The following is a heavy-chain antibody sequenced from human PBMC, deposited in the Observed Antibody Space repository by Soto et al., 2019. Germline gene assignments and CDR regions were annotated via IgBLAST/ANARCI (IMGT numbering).Heavy chain of an antibody. CDR3: AIRVSAYYDF. CDR2: LYSSGST. D-gene: IGHD2-8*01. CDR1: GASVSRYY. J-gene: IGHJ4*02. Sequence: QVQLQESGPGLVNPSETLSLTFTVSGASVSRYYVAWIRQSPGKGLEWIGFLYSSGSTNYNSSLKRRVTISVDTSKTQFSLRMSSVTAADTAVYYCAIRVSAYYDFWGQGTRVTVSS. V-gene: IGHV4-59*02.